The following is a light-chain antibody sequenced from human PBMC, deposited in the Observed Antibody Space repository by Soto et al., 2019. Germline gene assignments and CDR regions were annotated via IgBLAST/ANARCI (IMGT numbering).Light chain of an antibody. CDR1: QYINTR. CDR2: DAS. J-gene: IGKJ1*01. Sequence: EIVLTQSPATLSSFPGDRVTLSCRASQYINTRLAWYHHRPGQAPRLLIYDASNRATGIPARFSGSGSGTDFTLTISSLEPEDFAVYYCQQRSNWPRTFGQGTKVDIK. CDR3: QQRSNWPRT. V-gene: IGKV3-11*01.